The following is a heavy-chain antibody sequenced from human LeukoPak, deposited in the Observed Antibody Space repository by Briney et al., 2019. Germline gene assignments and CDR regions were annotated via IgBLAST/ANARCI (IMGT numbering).Heavy chain of an antibody. Sequence: PGGSLRLSCVASGFTLSSYSMNWFRQAPGKGLEWVSYISTTSNTIYYADSVKGRFTISRDNAKNSLYLQMNSLRAEDTAVYYCARDEGYFQHWGQGTLVTVSS. V-gene: IGHV3-48*04. CDR3: ARDEGYFQH. J-gene: IGHJ1*01. CDR2: ISTTSNTI. CDR1: GFTLSSYS.